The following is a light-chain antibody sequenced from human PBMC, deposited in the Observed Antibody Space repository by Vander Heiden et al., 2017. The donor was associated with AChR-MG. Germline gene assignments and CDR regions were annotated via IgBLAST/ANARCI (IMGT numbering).Light chain of an antibody. V-gene: IGLV1-44*01. J-gene: IGLJ3*02. CDR3: AAWDDSLNGWV. CDR2: SNN. Sequence: LTPPPPASGTPRQRVTISVSGSSSNLGSNTVNWYQQLPGTAPKLLIYSNNQRPSGVPDRFSGSKSGTSASLAISGLQSEDEADYYCAAWDDSLNGWVFGGGTKLTVL. CDR1: SSNLGSNT.